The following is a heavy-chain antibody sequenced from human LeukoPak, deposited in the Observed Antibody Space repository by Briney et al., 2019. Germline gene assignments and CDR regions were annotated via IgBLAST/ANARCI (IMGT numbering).Heavy chain of an antibody. Sequence: ASVKVSCKASGYIFHDYSMAWVRQAPGQGLEWMGWMSVYSGNAKYAPRLHGRVTMTADTSTNTAYMELRSLRSDDTGVYFCARDPGVGPLNDWGQGTLVIVSS. CDR2: MSVYSGNA. CDR1: GYIFHDYS. CDR3: ARDPGVGPLND. J-gene: IGHJ4*02. V-gene: IGHV1-18*01.